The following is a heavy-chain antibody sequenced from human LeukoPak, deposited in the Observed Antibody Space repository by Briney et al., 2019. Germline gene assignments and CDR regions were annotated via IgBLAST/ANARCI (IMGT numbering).Heavy chain of an antibody. Sequence: PGGSLRLSCAASGFTFSSYSMNWVRQAPGKGLEWVSYISSSSSTIYYADSVKGRFTISRDNAKNSLYLQMNSLRAEDTAVYYCARDGEDIVATTLYYFDYWGQGTLVTVSS. CDR1: GFTFSSYS. CDR3: ARDGEDIVATTLYYFDY. D-gene: IGHD5-12*01. J-gene: IGHJ4*02. CDR2: ISSSSSTI. V-gene: IGHV3-48*04.